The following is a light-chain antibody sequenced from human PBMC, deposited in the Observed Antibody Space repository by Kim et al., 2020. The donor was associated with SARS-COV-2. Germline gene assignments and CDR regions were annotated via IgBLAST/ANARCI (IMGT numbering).Light chain of an antibody. CDR3: QSYNRDNVL. CDR2: EDD. J-gene: IGLJ2*01. V-gene: IGLV6-57*03. Sequence: GKTVTISWTRRSGSIDDNYVQWYQQRPGGVPTTVIYEDDQRPSGVSDRFSGSIDNSSNSASLTNSGLRTEDEADYYCQSYNRDNVLFGGGTQLTVL. CDR1: SGSIDDNY.